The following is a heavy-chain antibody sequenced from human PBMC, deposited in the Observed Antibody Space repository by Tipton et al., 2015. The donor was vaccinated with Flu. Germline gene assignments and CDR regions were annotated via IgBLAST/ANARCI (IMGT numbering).Heavy chain of an antibody. J-gene: IGHJ4*02. D-gene: IGHD5-24*01. Sequence: TLSLTCTVSGGSINSTTYYWGWVRQPPGKGLEWIATVFHSGLTYYNPSLKSRVSISIDTSKNQFSLRMNSVTAADSAVYYCATRRREGYTGWAYWGQGTMVTVSS. CDR1: GGSINSTTYY. CDR2: VFHSGLT. CDR3: ATRRREGYTGWAY. V-gene: IGHV4-39*07.